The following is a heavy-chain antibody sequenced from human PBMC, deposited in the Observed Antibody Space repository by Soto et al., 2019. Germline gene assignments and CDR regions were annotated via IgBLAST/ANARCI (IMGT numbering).Heavy chain of an antibody. CDR3: ARADLYGGWFDP. Sequence: QLQLQESGSGLVKPSQTLSLTCAVSGGSISSGGYSWNWIRQPPGKGLEWIGYIYHSGYTYYNPSLKSRVTISVDKSKNQFSLPLNSVTAADTAVYYCARADLYGGWFDPWGQGTLVTVSS. V-gene: IGHV4-30-2*01. CDR1: GGSISSGGYS. D-gene: IGHD4-17*01. CDR2: IYHSGYT. J-gene: IGHJ5*02.